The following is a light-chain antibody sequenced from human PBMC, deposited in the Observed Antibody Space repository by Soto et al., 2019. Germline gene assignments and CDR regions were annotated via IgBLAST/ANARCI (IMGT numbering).Light chain of an antibody. CDR3: QQFGSSPIT. J-gene: IGKJ5*01. Sequence: EIVLTQSPGSLSLSPGDTVTLSCRTSQTVSSAYFAWYQQRPGQAPRLLFYDASTRATGIPDRFSCSGSGRDFTLTISRLEPEDSAVYYCQQFGSSPITFGQGTRLEIK. CDR2: DAS. CDR1: QTVSSAY. V-gene: IGKV3-20*01.